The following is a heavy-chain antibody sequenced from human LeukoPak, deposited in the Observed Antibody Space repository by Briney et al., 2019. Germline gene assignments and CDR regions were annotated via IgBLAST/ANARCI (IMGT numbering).Heavy chain of an antibody. CDR1: GGSISSYY. Sequence: TSETLSLTCTVSGGSISSYYWSWIRQPPGKGLEWIGYIYYSGSTNYNPSLKSRVTISVDTSKNQFSLKLSSVTAADTAVYYCASSVSGSLDYWGQGTLVTVSS. J-gene: IGHJ4*02. V-gene: IGHV4-59*01. CDR3: ASSVSGSLDY. CDR2: IYYSGST. D-gene: IGHD3-22*01.